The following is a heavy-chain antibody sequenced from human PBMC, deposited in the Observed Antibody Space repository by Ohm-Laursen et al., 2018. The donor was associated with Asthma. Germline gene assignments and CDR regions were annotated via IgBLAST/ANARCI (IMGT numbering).Heavy chain of an antibody. CDR1: GDSIRRGGYY. J-gene: IGHJ4*02. D-gene: IGHD6-13*01. CDR3: ASGRDIAAAGYFDY. Sequence: SQTLSLTCTVSGDSIRRGGYYWSWIRQPPGMGLEWIGYIYYSGGTYYNPSLKSRVTISVDTSKNQFSLKLSSVTAADTAVYYCASGRDIAAAGYFDYWGQGTLVTVSS. CDR2: IYYSGGT. V-gene: IGHV4-30-4*01.